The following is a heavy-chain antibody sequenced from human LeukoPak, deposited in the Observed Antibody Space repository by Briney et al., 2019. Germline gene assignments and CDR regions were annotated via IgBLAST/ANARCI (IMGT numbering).Heavy chain of an antibody. D-gene: IGHD3-10*01. CDR2: IWHDASHT. CDR1: GFSFSTYA. J-gene: IGHJ4*02. CDR3: AREILGSGSYPDY. V-gene: IGHV3-33*01. Sequence: GGSLRLSCAASGFSFSTYAMLWVRQAPGKGLEWVALIWHDASHTFYTDSVKGRFTIYRDNSKNTVYLQMNSLGGEDTAVYYCAREILGSGSYPDYWGQGTLVTVSS.